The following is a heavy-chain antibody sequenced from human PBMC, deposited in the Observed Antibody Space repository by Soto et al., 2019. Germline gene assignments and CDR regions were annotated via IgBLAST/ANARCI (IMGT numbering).Heavy chain of an antibody. CDR1: RYTFTGYY. D-gene: IGHD6-13*01. Sequence: GASVKVSCKASRYTFTGYYMHWVRQAPGQGLEWMGWINPNSGGTNYAQKFQGWVTMTRDTSISTAYMELSRLRSDDTAVYYCARGGAAAGSWREVYGMDVWGQGTTVTVSS. CDR3: ARGGAAAGSWREVYGMDV. CDR2: INPNSGGT. V-gene: IGHV1-2*04. J-gene: IGHJ6*02.